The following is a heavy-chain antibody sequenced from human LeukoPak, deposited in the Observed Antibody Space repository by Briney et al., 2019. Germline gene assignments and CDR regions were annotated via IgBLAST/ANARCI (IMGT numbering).Heavy chain of an antibody. Sequence: GGSLRLSCAASGFTFSSYTVYWVRQAPGKGLEWVAVISYDGSNKYQADSVKGRFTISRDDSKNTLYLQMNSLRAEDTAVYYCARDRAANSRTYYFDYWGQGTLVTVSS. CDR2: ISYDGSNK. CDR3: ARDRAANSRTYYFDY. J-gene: IGHJ4*02. CDR1: GFTFSSYT. D-gene: IGHD4/OR15-4a*01. V-gene: IGHV3-30-3*01.